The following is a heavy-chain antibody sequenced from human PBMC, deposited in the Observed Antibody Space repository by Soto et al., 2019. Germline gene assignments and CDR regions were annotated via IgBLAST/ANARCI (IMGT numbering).Heavy chain of an antibody. Sequence: SETLSLTCAVYGGSFSGYYWSWIRQPPGKGLEWIGEINHSGSTNYNPSLKSRVTISVDTSKNQFSPKLSSVTAADTAVYYWARARHSGWGLYWDLDLWGRGTLVTVAS. D-gene: IGHD6-19*01. V-gene: IGHV4-34*01. J-gene: IGHJ2*01. CDR1: GGSFSGYY. CDR3: ARARHSGWGLYWDLDL. CDR2: INHSGST.